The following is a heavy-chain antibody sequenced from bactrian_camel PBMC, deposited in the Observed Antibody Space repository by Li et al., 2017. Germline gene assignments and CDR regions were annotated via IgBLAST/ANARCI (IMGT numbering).Heavy chain of an antibody. CDR2: INNPDGKT. Sequence: EVQLVESGGGLVQSGGSLRLSCEATGFIFSGYAMSWVRQAPGKGLEWVSTINNPDGKTYYADFVKGRFTISQDNTKNTVYLQMNSLKPEDTAMYYCAARPAGRYYTSYILASEYNYWGQGTQVSVS. J-gene: IGHJ4*01. D-gene: IGHD2*01. V-gene: IGHV3S40*01. CDR1: GFIFSGYA. CDR3: AARPAGRYYTSYILASEYNY.